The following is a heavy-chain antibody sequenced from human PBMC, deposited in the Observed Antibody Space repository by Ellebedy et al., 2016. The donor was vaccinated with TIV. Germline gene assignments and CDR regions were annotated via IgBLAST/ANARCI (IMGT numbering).Heavy chain of an antibody. CDR1: GGSFSNYY. CDR3: ASKKDYYASGSANWFDP. D-gene: IGHD3-10*01. V-gene: IGHV4-34*01. CDR2: INHSGCT. Sequence: MPSETLSLTCAVYGGSFSNYYWNWIRQPPGKGLEWIGEINHSGCTNYNPSLKSRVTISLDTSKNQFSLTLSSVTAADTAVYYCASKKDYYASGSANWFDPWGQGTLVTVSS. J-gene: IGHJ5*02.